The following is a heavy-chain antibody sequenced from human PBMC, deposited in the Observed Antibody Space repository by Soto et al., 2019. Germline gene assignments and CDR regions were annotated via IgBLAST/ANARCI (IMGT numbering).Heavy chain of an antibody. CDR3: ARIEMASIK. Sequence: PSETLYLTCSVSGASIRSGGYYWSWLRQSPGKGLEWIGHIYYTGSTFYSPSLKSRLTISLDTSKNQFSLDLRSVTAADTAMYYCARIEMASIKWGRGTLVTVSS. J-gene: IGHJ4*02. CDR2: IYYTGST. CDR1: GASIRSGGYY. V-gene: IGHV4-31*03.